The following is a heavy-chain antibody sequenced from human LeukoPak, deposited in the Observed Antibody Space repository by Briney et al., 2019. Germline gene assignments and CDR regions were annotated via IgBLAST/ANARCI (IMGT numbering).Heavy chain of an antibody. CDR1: GFTFTTYW. V-gene: IGHV3-48*01. D-gene: IGHD2-2*01. Sequence: GGSLGLSCAASGFTFTTYWMGWVRQAPGKGLEWLSHIHYDSSIIYYSDSVKGRFTISGDNSKNTLYLQMNSLRADDTAVYYCAHGTMYQLDSWGQGTLVTVSS. J-gene: IGHJ4*02. CDR2: IHYDSSII. CDR3: AHGTMYQLDS.